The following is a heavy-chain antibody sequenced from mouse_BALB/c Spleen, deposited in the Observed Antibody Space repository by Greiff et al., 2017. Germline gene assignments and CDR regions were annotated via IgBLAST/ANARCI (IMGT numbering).Heavy chain of an antibody. CDR2: ISSGSSTI. V-gene: IGHV5-17*02. D-gene: IGHD2-10*01. CDR1: GFTFSSFG. CDR3: AREAYYGNYDAMDY. Sequence: EVKVVESGGGLVQPGGSRKLSCAASGFTFSSFGMHWVRQAPEKGLEWVAYISSGSSTIYYADTVKGRFTISRDNPKNTLFLQMTSLRSEDTAMYYCAREAYYGNYDAMDYWGQGTSVTVSS. J-gene: IGHJ4*01.